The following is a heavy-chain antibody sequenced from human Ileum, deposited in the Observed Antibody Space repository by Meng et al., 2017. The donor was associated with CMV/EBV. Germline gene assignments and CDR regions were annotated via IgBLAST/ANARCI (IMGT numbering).Heavy chain of an antibody. J-gene: IGHJ4*02. V-gene: IGHV3-30*04. Sequence: FIFSSYAMHWVRQAPGKGLEWVAVISYDGSNKYYADSVKGRFTISRDNSKNTVYLQMNSLRAEDTAVYYCARDRPMYYYDSSGVASFVWGQGTLVTVSS. CDR1: FIFSSYA. D-gene: IGHD3-22*01. CDR2: ISYDGSNK. CDR3: ARDRPMYYYDSSGVASFV.